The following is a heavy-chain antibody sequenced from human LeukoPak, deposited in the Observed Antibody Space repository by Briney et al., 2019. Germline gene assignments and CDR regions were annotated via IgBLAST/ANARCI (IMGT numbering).Heavy chain of an antibody. CDR2: MNPNSGNT. J-gene: IGHJ5*02. CDR1: GYTFTSYD. Sequence: ASVKVSCKASGYTFTSYDINWVRQATGQGLEWMGWMNPNSGNTGYAQKFQGRVTITRNTSISTAYMELSSLRSEDTAVYYCARGGYCSSTSCYRYDNWFDPWGQGTLVTVSS. V-gene: IGHV1-8*03. CDR3: ARGGYCSSTSCYRYDNWFDP. D-gene: IGHD2-2*01.